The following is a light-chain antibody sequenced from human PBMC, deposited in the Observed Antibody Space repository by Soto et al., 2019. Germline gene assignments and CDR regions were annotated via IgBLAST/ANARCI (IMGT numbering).Light chain of an antibody. CDR2: KAS. Sequence: DIQMTQSPSTLSASVGDRVTITCRASQSISSWSAWYPQKPGKAPKRRIYKASSSESGVPSRFTGSGSGTDFTLTICSLQPDDFAAYYCQLYNSYPWTFGPGTKVEMK. V-gene: IGKV1-5*03. CDR1: QSISSW. J-gene: IGKJ1*01. CDR3: QLYNSYPWT.